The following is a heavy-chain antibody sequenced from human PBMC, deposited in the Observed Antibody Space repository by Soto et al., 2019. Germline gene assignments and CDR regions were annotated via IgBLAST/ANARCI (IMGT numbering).Heavy chain of an antibody. D-gene: IGHD1-26*01. Sequence: QVQLVESGGGVVQPGTSLRLSCAASRFIFSSFGMHWVRQAPGKGLEWVAFISYDGSNEYYADSVKGRFTISRDNSKHTVYLQMSSLRTEDTAVYYCAKVRVGLSYYHYYAMDLWGQGTTVTVSS. CDR2: ISYDGSNE. CDR1: RFIFSSFG. J-gene: IGHJ6*02. CDR3: AKVRVGLSYYHYYAMDL. V-gene: IGHV3-30*18.